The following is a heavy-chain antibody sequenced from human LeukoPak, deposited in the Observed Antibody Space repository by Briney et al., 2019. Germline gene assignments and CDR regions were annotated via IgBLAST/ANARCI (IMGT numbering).Heavy chain of an antibody. CDR2: ISDDGSST. CDR1: GFTFSSYW. J-gene: IGHJ4*02. V-gene: IGHV3-74*01. CDR3: SRSAYYDGSGNYYDY. Sequence: GGSLTLSCAASGFTFSSYWMHWVRHAPGKGLVLVSRISDDGSSTTYADSVKSRFTISRDNAKNTLYLQMNGLRAEDTAVYYCSRSAYYDGSGNYYDYWGEGTLVSVCS. D-gene: IGHD3-22*01.